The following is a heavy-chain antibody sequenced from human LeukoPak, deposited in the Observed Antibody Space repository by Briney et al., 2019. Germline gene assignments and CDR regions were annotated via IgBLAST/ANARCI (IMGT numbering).Heavy chain of an antibody. D-gene: IGHD6-13*01. CDR2: IYSGGTT. J-gene: IGHJ4*02. V-gene: IGHV3-66*01. CDR1: GFTFSSYG. CDR3: AGSGGSSWYEGPLNY. Sequence: GGSLRLSCAASGFTFSSYGMHWVRQAPGKGLEWVSVIYSGGTTYYADSVKGRFTISRDNSKNTLYLQINSLRAEDTAVYYCAGSGGSSWYEGPLNYWGQGTLVTVSS.